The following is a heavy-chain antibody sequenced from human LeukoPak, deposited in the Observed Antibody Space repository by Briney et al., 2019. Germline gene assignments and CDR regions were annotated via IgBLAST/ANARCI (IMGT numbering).Heavy chain of an antibody. CDR2: INPNSGGT. CDR1: GYTFTGYY. V-gene: IGHV1-2*02. Sequence: ASVKVSCKASGYTFTGYYMHWVRQAPGQGLEWMGWINPNSGGTNYAQKFQGRVTMTRDTSINTAYMDLSSLRSDDTAVYYCATFSSGRSWGQGTLVTVSS. J-gene: IGHJ4*02. D-gene: IGHD6-19*01. CDR3: ATFSSGRS.